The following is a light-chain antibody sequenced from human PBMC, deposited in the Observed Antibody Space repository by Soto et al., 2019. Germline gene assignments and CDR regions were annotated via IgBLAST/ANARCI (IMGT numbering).Light chain of an antibody. CDR1: SSNIGAGFD. J-gene: IGLJ2*01. CDR3: QSYDNSLSGSVV. CDR2: DNT. V-gene: IGLV1-40*01. Sequence: QSVLTQPPSVSGAPGQSVTISCTGSSSNIGAGFDVHWYQKLPGTAPKLLIFDNTNRPSGVPDRFSASKSGTSASLAISGLQAGDEADYFCQSYDNSLSGSVVFGGGTKLTVL.